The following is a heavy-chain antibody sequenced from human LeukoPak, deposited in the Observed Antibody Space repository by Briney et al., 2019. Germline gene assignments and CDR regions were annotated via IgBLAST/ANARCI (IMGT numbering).Heavy chain of an antibody. V-gene: IGHV4-59*01. Sequence: SETLSLTCTVSGGSISSYYWSWNRQPPGKGLEWIGYIYYSGSTNYNPSLKSRVTISVDTSKNQFSLKLSSVTAADTAVYYCARGITMIVHDAFDIWGQGTMVTVSS. D-gene: IGHD3-22*01. J-gene: IGHJ3*02. CDR3: ARGITMIVHDAFDI. CDR2: IYYSGST. CDR1: GGSISSYY.